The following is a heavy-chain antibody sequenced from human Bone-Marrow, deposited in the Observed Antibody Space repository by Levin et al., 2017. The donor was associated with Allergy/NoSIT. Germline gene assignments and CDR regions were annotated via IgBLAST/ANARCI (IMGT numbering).Heavy chain of an antibody. CDR3: AREIIVVVPAAALPFGMDV. V-gene: IGHV1-2*02. Sequence: GGSLRLSCKASGYTFTGYYMPWVRQAPGQGLEWMGWINPNSGGTHYAQKFQGRVTMTRDTSISTAYMELSRLRSDDTAVYYCAREIIVVVPAAALPFGMDVWGRGTTVTVSS. D-gene: IGHD2-2*01. J-gene: IGHJ6*02. CDR1: GYTFTGYY. CDR2: INPNSGGT.